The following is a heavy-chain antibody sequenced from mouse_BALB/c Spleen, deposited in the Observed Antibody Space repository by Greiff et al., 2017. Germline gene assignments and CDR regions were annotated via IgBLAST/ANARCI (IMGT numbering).Heavy chain of an antibody. D-gene: IGHD1-2*01. J-gene: IGHJ4*01. Sequence: QVQLQQSGPSLVQPSQSVSITCTASGFSLTSYGVHWVRQSPGKGLEWLGVIWRGGSTDYNAAFMSRLSITKDNSTSQVFFKMNSLQADDTAIYYCGGYGGENYAMDYWGQGTSVTVSA. CDR1: GFSLTSYG. V-gene: IGHV2-5-1*01. CDR2: IWRGGST. CDR3: GGYGGENYAMDY.